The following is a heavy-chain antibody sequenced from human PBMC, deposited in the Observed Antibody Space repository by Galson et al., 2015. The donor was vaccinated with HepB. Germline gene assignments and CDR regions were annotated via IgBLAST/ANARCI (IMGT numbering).Heavy chain of an antibody. J-gene: IGHJ6*02. V-gene: IGHV1-69*13. CDR1: GGTFSSYA. D-gene: IGHD3-10*01. Sequence: SVKVSCKASGGTFSSYAISWVRQAPGQGLEWMGGIIPIFGTANYAQKFQGRVTITADESTSTAYMELSSLRSEDTAVYYCASSSYGSGLNKFYYYYGMDVWGQGTTVTVSS. CDR2: IIPIFGTA. CDR3: ASSSYGSGLNKFYYYYGMDV.